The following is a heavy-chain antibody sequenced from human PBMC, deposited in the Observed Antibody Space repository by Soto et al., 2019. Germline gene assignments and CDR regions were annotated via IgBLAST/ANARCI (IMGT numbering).Heavy chain of an antibody. CDR2: ISDSGST. CDR3: AKYHQPEFDP. J-gene: IGHJ5*02. D-gene: IGHD2-2*01. CDR1: GASIGGGHDY. Sequence: KPSETLSLTCSVSGASIGGGHDYWTWIRQSPGKGLEWIGYISDSGSTFYNPSLRSRLTIALDTSKNHLSLKLNSVTAADTAVYYCAKYHQPEFDPWGQGSPVTVSS. V-gene: IGHV4-30-4*08.